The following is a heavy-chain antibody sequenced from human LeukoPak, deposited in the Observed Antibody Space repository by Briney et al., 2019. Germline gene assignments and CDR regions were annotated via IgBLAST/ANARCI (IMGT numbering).Heavy chain of an antibody. D-gene: IGHD6-13*01. CDR1: GYSLTSFD. J-gene: IGHJ6*02. CDR2: MNPKRGNT. Sequence: GASVKVSCKASGYSLTSFDINWVRQGSGQGLEWMGWMNPKRGNTGYAPTFQGRVTITRDTSIDTAFMELSSLRPDDTAAYYCARGGSSSSYYNNYGMDVWGQGTTITVSS. V-gene: IGHV1-8*01. CDR3: ARGGSSSSYYNNYGMDV.